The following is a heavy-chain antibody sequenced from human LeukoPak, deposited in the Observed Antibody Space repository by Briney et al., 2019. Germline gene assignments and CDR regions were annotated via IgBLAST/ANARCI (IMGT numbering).Heavy chain of an antibody. D-gene: IGHD3-10*01. CDR1: DGSISGYY. CDR3: ARVPVVRGFGRNYYYYYMDV. CDR2: IYYTGST. Sequence: SETLSLTCTVSDGSISGYYWSWIRQPPEKGLEWIGYIYYTGSTNYNPSLKSRVTISVDTSKNQFSLRLTSVTAADTAVYYCARVPVVRGFGRNYYYYYMDVWGKGTTVTVSS. V-gene: IGHV4-59*01. J-gene: IGHJ6*03.